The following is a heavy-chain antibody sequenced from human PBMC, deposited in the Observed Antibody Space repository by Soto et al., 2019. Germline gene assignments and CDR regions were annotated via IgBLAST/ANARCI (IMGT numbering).Heavy chain of an antibody. CDR1: GDSMIGSY. CDR2: IYNSGAT. V-gene: IGHV4-59*01. CDR3: VRNKVTTMRFFDF. Sequence: QVRLQESGPGLVKPSETLSLDCSVSGDSMIGSYWTWIRQPPGSGLQWLGYIYNSGATAYNSSLKSRITVSIDTPNNRFSLNLRSVTAADTAVYYCVRNKVTTMRFFDFWGPGKMVPVSS. J-gene: IGHJ4*02. D-gene: IGHD4-17*01.